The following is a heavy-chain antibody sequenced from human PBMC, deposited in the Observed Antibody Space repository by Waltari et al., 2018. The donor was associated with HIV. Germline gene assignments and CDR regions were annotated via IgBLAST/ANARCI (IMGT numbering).Heavy chain of an antibody. J-gene: IGHJ4*02. CDR3: ARDLKAGSVGDY. CDR1: GFPFSSYW. Sequence: EVQLVESGGGLVQPGGSLRLSCAASGFPFSSYWMSWVRQAPGKGLEWVANINQDGSEKYSVDSVKGRFTISRDNAKNSLYLQMNSLRAEDTAVYYCARDLKAGSVGDYWGQGTLVTVSS. CDR2: INQDGSEK. D-gene: IGHD2-15*01. V-gene: IGHV3-7*01.